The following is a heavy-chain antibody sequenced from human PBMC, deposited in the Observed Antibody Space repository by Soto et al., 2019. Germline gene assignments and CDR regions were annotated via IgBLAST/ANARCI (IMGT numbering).Heavy chain of an antibody. CDR2: ISGSGGST. V-gene: IGHV3-23*01. CDR3: AKSNLTGDILYGDPLYYFDY. Sequence: PGGSLRLSCAASGFTFSSYAMSWVRQAPGKGLEWVSAISGSGGSTYYADSVKGRFTISRDNSKNTLYLQMNSLRAEDTAVYYCAKSNLTGDILYGDPLYYFDYWGQGTLVTVSS. D-gene: IGHD4-17*01. CDR1: GFTFSSYA. J-gene: IGHJ4*02.